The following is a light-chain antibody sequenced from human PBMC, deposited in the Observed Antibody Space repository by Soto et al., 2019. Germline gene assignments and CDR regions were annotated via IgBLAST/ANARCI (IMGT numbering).Light chain of an antibody. CDR3: QHYNSYGT. V-gene: IGKV1-5*01. J-gene: IGKJ1*01. CDR1: QSFSSD. CDR2: AAS. Sequence: RMNHSPSTLSASIGDRVTITCRASQSFSSDLAWYQQKPGKAPKLLIYAASSLETGVPSRFSGSGSGTEFTLTISSLQPDDFATYYCQHYNSYGTFGRGSKVDVK.